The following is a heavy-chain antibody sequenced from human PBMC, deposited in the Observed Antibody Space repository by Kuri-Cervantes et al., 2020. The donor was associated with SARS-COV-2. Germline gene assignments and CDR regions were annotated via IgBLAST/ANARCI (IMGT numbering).Heavy chain of an antibody. Sequence: GGSLRLSCAASGFTFSDCYMSWIRQAPGKGLEWVSYISNSGSTIYYADSVKGRFTISRDNAKNSLYLQMNSLRAEDTAVYYCARGYSSSWYRGQASYWGQGTLVTVSS. CDR2: ISNSGSTI. CDR1: GFTFSDCY. V-gene: IGHV3-11*01. CDR3: ARGYSSSWYRGQASY. D-gene: IGHD6-13*01. J-gene: IGHJ4*02.